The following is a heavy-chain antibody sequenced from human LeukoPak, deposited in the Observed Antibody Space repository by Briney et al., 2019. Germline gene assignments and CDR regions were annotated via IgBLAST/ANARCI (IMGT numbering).Heavy chain of an antibody. CDR3: ASGAWATRLNS. Sequence: SETLSLTCAVYGESLNYYYWSWIRQSPGKGLEWIGDIFDGKTINYNPSLRSRVTISAATSSQQFSLNLKSVTAADTAVYFCASGAWATRLNSWAQGALVIVSS. V-gene: IGHV4-34*12. D-gene: IGHD5-24*01. CDR2: IFDGKTI. J-gene: IGHJ4*02. CDR1: GESLNYYY.